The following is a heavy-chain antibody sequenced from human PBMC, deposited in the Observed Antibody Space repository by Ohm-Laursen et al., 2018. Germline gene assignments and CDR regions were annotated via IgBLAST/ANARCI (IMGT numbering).Heavy chain of an antibody. Sequence: ASVKVSCNVSRYTLTELSMHWVRQAPGKGLEWMGGFDPEDGETIYAQKFQGRVTMTEDTSTDTAYMELSSLRSEDTAVYYCATGDDGDYPFDYWGQGTLVTVSS. J-gene: IGHJ4*02. CDR3: ATGDDGDYPFDY. V-gene: IGHV1-24*01. D-gene: IGHD4-17*01. CDR2: FDPEDGET. CDR1: RYTLTELS.